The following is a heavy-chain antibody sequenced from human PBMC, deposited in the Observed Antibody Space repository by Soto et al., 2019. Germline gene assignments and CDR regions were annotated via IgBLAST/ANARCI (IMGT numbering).Heavy chain of an antibody. CDR3: ASRSSGWYFDY. D-gene: IGHD6-19*01. V-gene: IGHV3-23*01. CDR2: ISGSGGST. Sequence: EVQLLESGGGLVQPGGSLRLSCAASGFTFSSYAMSWVRQAPGKGLEWVSVISGSGGSTYYADSVKGRFTISRDNSKNTLYWQVNSLRAEDTAVYYCASRSSGWYFDYWGQGTLVTVSS. CDR1: GFTFSSYA. J-gene: IGHJ4*02.